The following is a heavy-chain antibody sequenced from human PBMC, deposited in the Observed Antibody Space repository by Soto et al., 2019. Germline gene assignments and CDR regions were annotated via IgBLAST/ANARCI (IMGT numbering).Heavy chain of an antibody. J-gene: IGHJ4*02. D-gene: IGHD3-10*01. CDR1: GGSISSSSYY. Sequence: QLQLQESGPGLVKPSETLSLTCTVSGGSISSSSYYWGWIRQPPGKGLEWIGSIYYSGSTYYNPSLKSRVTISVDTSKNQFSLKLSSVTAADTAVYYCASFYYYGSGSFDKRIDYWGQGTLVTVSS. V-gene: IGHV4-39*01. CDR2: IYYSGST. CDR3: ASFYYYGSGSFDKRIDY.